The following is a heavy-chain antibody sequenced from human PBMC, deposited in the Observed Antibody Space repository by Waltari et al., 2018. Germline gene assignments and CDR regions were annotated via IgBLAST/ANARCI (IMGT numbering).Heavy chain of an antibody. J-gene: IGHJ4*02. CDR2: CSGRGAGT. V-gene: IGHV3-23*01. CDR1: GFTFFDYA. Sequence: VQLSESGGGLAQPGGSLTLSWSASGFTFFDYAMTWVRQAPGKGLRWVSSCSGRGAGTYYVASVRGRFTISRDNSKSTLYLQMNSLRADDSAVYYCAKDPSYSANSYYFDQWGQGILVTVSS. CDR3: AKDPSYSANSYYFDQ. D-gene: IGHD1-26*01.